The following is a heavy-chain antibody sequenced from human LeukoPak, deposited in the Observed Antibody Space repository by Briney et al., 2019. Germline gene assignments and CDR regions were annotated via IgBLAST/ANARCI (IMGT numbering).Heavy chain of an antibody. CDR1: GFTFSSYA. Sequence: GGSLRLSCAASGFTFSSYAMSWVRQAPGKGLEWVAVISYDESSKYFADSVKGRFTISRDNSKNTLYLLMNSLRAEDTAVYYCARERYDSRWYTFGSWGQGTLVTVSS. CDR2: ISYDESSK. D-gene: IGHD3-22*01. CDR3: ARERYDSRWYTFGS. J-gene: IGHJ4*02. V-gene: IGHV3-30-3*01.